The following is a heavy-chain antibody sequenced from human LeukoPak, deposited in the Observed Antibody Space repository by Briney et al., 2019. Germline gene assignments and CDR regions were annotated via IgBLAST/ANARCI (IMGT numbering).Heavy chain of an antibody. D-gene: IGHD5-18*01. Sequence: ASVTVSFKASGYTFTSYGISWVRQAPGQGLEWMGWISAYNGNTNYAQKLQGRVTMTTDTSTSTAYMELRSLRSDDTAVYYCARGPLRIQLWTGWFDPWGQGTLVTVSS. CDR1: GYTFTSYG. CDR3: ARGPLRIQLWTGWFDP. V-gene: IGHV1-18*01. J-gene: IGHJ5*02. CDR2: ISAYNGNT.